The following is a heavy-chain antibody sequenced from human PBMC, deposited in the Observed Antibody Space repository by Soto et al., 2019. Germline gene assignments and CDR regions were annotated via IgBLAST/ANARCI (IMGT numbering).Heavy chain of an antibody. CDR1: CGAINSYY. CDR2: IYSSGST. CDR3: ARGQRFYDWFDP. J-gene: IGHJ5*02. Sequence: PSETLSLTCTVSCGAINSYYWTCIRQPSWKGLEWIVRIYSSGSTKYNPSLQSRVTMSLDTSKNQFSLRLTSVTAADTAGYYCARGQRFYDWFDPWGQGTLVTVS. V-gene: IGHV4-4*07. D-gene: IGHD6-25*01.